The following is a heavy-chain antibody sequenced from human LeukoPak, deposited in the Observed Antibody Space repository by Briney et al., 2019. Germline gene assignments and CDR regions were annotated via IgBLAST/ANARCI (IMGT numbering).Heavy chain of an antibody. CDR2: IVVGSGNT. D-gene: IGHD4-17*01. J-gene: IGHJ4*02. CDR3: AADRDGDYVFDY. Sequence: GTSVKVSCKASGFTFTSSAMQWVRQARGQRLEWIGWIVVGSGNTNYAQKFQERVTITMDMFTSTGYMELSSLRSEDTAVYYCAADRDGDYVFDYWGQGTLVTVSS. CDR1: GFTFTSSA. V-gene: IGHV1-58*02.